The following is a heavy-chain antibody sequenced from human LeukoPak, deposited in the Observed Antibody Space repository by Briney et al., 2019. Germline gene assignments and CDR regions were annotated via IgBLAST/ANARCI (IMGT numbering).Heavy chain of an antibody. CDR2: ISAYNGNT. CDR3: ARDHEGHSSSPGTPGDY. CDR1: GYTFTSYG. D-gene: IGHD6-6*01. Sequence: ASVKVSCKASGYTFTSYGISWVRQAPGQGLEWMGWISAYNGNTNYAQKLQGRVTMTTDTSTSTAYMELRSLRSDDTAVYYCARDHEGHSSSPGTPGDYWGQGTLVTVSS. J-gene: IGHJ4*02. V-gene: IGHV1-18*01.